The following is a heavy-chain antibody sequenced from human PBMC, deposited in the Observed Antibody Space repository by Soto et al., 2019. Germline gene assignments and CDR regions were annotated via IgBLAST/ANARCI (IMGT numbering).Heavy chain of an antibody. CDR3: ARGSFSSSSSWFDP. CDR1: GGSISSGGYY. CDR2: IYYSGST. D-gene: IGHD6-6*01. J-gene: IGHJ5*02. V-gene: IGHV4-31*03. Sequence: SETLSLTCTVSGGSISSGGYYWSWIRQHPGKGLEWLGYIYYSGSTYYNPSLHSRVSIAVDTTENQFFLKLTSVTAADTSVYYCARGSFSSSSSWFDPWGRGTLVTVSS.